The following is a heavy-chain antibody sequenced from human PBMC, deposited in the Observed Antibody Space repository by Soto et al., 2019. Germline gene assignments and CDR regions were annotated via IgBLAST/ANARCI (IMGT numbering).Heavy chain of an antibody. CDR2: INPGDSET. V-gene: IGHV5-51*01. D-gene: IGHD3-9*01. Sequence: EVQLVQSGAEVKKPGESLKRSCKGSGYSFTSYWIAGVRQMPGKRLEWMAIINPGDSETKYSPSFQGQVTISADKSINTAYLQWSSLKASDTAMYYCARHATYYDILSGYYFDYWGQGTQVTASS. CDR1: GYSFTSYW. CDR3: ARHATYYDILSGYYFDY. J-gene: IGHJ4*02.